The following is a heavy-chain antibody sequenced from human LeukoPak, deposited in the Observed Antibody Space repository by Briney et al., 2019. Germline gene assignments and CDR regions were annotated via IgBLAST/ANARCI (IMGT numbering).Heavy chain of an antibody. D-gene: IGHD4-17*01. CDR3: AKDPYGDYSWFDP. CDR2: VTGSGGST. Sequence: GGSLRLSCAASGFTFSSYAMSWVRQAPGKGLEWVSAVTGSGGSTYDADSVKGRFTISRDNSKDTLYLQMNRLRAEDTAVYYCAKDPYGDYSWFDPWGQGTLVTVSS. V-gene: IGHV3-23*01. J-gene: IGHJ5*02. CDR1: GFTFSSYA.